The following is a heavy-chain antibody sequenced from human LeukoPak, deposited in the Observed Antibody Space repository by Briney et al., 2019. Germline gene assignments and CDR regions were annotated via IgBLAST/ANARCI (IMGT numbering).Heavy chain of an antibody. V-gene: IGHV4-39*01. CDR2: IYFSGST. D-gene: IGHD5/OR15-5a*01. CDR1: GGSISRSNSY. CDR3: ARGGDIASSVGSHFDY. J-gene: IGHJ4*02. Sequence: SETLSLTCTVSGGSISRSNSYWGWIRQPPGKGLEWVGSIYFSGSTYYNPSLKSRVTISVDTSKNQFSVRLSSVTAADTAVYYCARGGDIASSVGSHFDYWGQGSLVTVSS.